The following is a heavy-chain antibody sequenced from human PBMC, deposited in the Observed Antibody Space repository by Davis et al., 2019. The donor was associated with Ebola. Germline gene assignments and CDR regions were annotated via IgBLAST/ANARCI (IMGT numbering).Heavy chain of an antibody. V-gene: IGHV3-74*01. CDR3: ARPIAVAGSWFDP. Sequence: HTGGSLRLSCAASGFTFSSYWMHWVRQAPGKGLVWVSRINSDGSSTSYADSVKGRFTISRDNAKNTLYLQINSLRAEDTAVYYCARPIAVAGSWFDPWGQGTLVTVSS. J-gene: IGHJ5*02. CDR2: INSDGSST. D-gene: IGHD6-19*01. CDR1: GFTFSSYW.